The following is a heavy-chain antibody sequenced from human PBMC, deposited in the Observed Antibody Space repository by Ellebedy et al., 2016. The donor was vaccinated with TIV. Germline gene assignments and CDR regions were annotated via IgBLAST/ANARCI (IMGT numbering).Heavy chain of an antibody. V-gene: IGHV3-21*01. D-gene: IGHD3-10*01. Sequence: GESLKISCAASGFTFSSSSMSWVRQAPGKGLEWVSSISVSNIYIYYTDSVKGRFTISRDNAKNSLDLQMNSLRAGDTAVYYCARDYYGSGSSYPYYFDSWGQGTLVTVSS. CDR1: GFTFSSSS. CDR3: ARDYYGSGSSYPYYFDS. J-gene: IGHJ4*02. CDR2: ISVSNIYI.